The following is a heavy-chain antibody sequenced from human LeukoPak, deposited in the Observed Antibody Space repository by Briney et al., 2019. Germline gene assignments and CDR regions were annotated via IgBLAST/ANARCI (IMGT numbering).Heavy chain of an antibody. Sequence: GGSLRLSCAASGFTFSSYSMNWVRQAPGKGLEWVSSISSSSSYIYYADSVKGRFTISRDNAKNSLYLQMNSLRAEDTAVYYCARDSLTLDSSGYYKGEVDAFDIWGQGTMVTVSS. V-gene: IGHV3-21*01. CDR1: GFTFSSYS. D-gene: IGHD3-22*01. J-gene: IGHJ3*02. CDR3: ARDSLTLDSSGYYKGEVDAFDI. CDR2: ISSSSSYI.